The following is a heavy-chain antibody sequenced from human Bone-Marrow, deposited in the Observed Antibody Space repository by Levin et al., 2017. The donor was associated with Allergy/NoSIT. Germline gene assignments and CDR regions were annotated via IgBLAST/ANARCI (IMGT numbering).Heavy chain of an antibody. Sequence: GESLKISCTTSGFTFGDYAMGWFRQAPGKGLEWVSLIRSKAYGETTEYAASVKGRVTISRDDSKGIAYLQMSSLKTEDTAFYFCPRRLFSGGFDPWGQGTLVTVSS. CDR3: PRRLFSGGFDP. D-gene: IGHD3-22*01. CDR1: GFTFGDYA. J-gene: IGHJ5*02. CDR2: IRSKAYGETT. V-gene: IGHV3-49*03.